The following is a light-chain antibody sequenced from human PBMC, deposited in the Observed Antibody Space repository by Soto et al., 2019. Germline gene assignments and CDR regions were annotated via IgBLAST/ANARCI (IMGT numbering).Light chain of an antibody. CDR1: SSDVGGYDY. CDR2: EVT. V-gene: IGLV2-8*01. Sequence: LTQPPSASGSPGQSVTISCTGTSSDVGGYDYVSWYQQHPGKAPKLMIYEVTKRPSGVPDRFSGSKSGNTASLTVSGLQAEDEADYYCSSYAGSNNFVFGTGTKVTVL. CDR3: SSYAGSNNFV. J-gene: IGLJ1*01.